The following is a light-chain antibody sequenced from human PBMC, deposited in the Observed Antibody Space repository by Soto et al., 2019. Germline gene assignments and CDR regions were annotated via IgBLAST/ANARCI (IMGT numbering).Light chain of an antibody. CDR2: DVS. J-gene: IGLJ1*01. Sequence: QSALTQPASVSGSPGQSITISCTGTNSDVGGYNYVSWYQQHPGKAPKLMIYDVSNRPSGVSNRFSGSKSGNTASLTISGLQAEDDADYYCSSYTSSSTLDYVFGTGTKVTVL. CDR1: NSDVGGYNY. CDR3: SSYTSSSTLDYV. V-gene: IGLV2-14*01.